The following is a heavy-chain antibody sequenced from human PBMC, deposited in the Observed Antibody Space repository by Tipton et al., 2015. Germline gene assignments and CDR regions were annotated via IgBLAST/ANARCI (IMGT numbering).Heavy chain of an antibody. Sequence: GSLRLSCAASGFTFSSYWMYWVRQAPGKGLEWVSIIYSGGSTYYPDSVKGRFTISRDNSKNTVYLQMNSLRAEDTAVYYCARDRHDSSGYYYYFDYWGQGTLVTVSS. CDR2: IYSGGST. CDR3: ARDRHDSSGYYYYFDY. D-gene: IGHD3-22*01. CDR1: GFTFSSYW. J-gene: IGHJ4*02. V-gene: IGHV3-53*01.